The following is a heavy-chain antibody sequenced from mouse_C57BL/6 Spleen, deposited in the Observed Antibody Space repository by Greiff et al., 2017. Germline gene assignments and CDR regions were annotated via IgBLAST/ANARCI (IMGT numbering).Heavy chain of an antibody. CDR2: IDPENGDT. V-gene: IGHV14-4*01. D-gene: IGHD1-1*01. J-gene: IGHJ1*03. CDR3: SLMTTVVDWYFDV. CDR1: GFNIKDDY. Sequence: EVQLQQSGAELVRPGASVKLSCTASGFNIKDDYMHWVKQRPEQGLEWIGWIDPENGDTEYASKFQGKATITADTSANTAYLQLSSLTSEDTAVYYCSLMTTVVDWYFDVWGTGTTVTVSS.